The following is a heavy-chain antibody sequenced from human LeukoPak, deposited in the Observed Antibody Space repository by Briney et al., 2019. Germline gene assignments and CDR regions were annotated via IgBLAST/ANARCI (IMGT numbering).Heavy chain of an antibody. Sequence: ASVKVSCKASGYTFTSYAISWVRQAPGQGLEWMGGIIPIFGTANYAQKFQGRVTITTDESTSTAYMELSSLRSEDTAVYYCARGGPYYDILTGYPFDYWGQGTLVTVSS. CDR1: GYTFTSYA. D-gene: IGHD3-9*01. J-gene: IGHJ4*02. CDR2: IIPIFGTA. V-gene: IGHV1-69*05. CDR3: ARGGPYYDILTGYPFDY.